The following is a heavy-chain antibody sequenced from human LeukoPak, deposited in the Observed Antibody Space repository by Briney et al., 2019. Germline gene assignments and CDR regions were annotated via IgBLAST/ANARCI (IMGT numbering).Heavy chain of an antibody. Sequence: SQTLSLTCTVSGGSISGSGYYWSWIRQPPGRGLEWIGYIYHTGSTYYNPSLASRVTISVDRSKNQFSLRLTSVTAADTAVFYCARGGVGPTTNWFDPWGQGTLVTVSS. CDR1: GGSISGSGYY. CDR3: ARGGVGPTTNWFDP. D-gene: IGHD1-26*01. CDR2: IYHTGST. V-gene: IGHV4-30-2*01. J-gene: IGHJ5*02.